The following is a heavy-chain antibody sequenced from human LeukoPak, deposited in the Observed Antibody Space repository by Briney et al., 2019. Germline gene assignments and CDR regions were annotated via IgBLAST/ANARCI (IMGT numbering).Heavy chain of an antibody. V-gene: IGHV3-7*01. J-gene: IGHJ3*02. Sequence: GGSLRLSCEASGFTFSTSTMHWVRQAPGKGLEWVANINQHGGDIHYVDSVKGRFTISRDNAKSSVYLQMNSLRAEDTAVYYCARGLGSGRHAFDIWGQGTMVTVSS. D-gene: IGHD3-10*01. CDR1: GFTFSTST. CDR2: INQHGGDI. CDR3: ARGLGSGRHAFDI.